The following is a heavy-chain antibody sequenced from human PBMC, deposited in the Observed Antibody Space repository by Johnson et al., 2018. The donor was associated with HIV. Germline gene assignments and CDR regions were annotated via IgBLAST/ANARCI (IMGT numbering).Heavy chain of an antibody. CDR3: ARPKKDYYDSSGDWSGAFDI. D-gene: IGHD3-22*01. CDR1: GFTVSSNY. J-gene: IGHJ3*02. Sequence: VKLVESGGGLVQPGGSLRLSCAASGFTVSSNYMSWVRQAPGKGLEWVSVIYSGGSTYYADSVKGRFTISRDNSKNTLYLQMNSLRAEYTAVYYCARPKKDYYDSSGDWSGAFDIWGQGTMVTVSS. V-gene: IGHV3-66*04. CDR2: IYSGGST.